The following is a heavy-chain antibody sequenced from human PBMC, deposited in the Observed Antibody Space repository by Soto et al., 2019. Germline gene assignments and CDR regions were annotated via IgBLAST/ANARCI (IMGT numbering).Heavy chain of an antibody. D-gene: IGHD6-19*01. Sequence: GGSLRLSCAASEFTFSSYAMSWVRQAPGKGLEWVSAISGSGSSSYYADSVKGRFTISRDNSKNTLYLQMNSLRAEDTAVYYCAKCSPRYSSGLKAYYFDHWGQGTLVTVSS. J-gene: IGHJ4*02. CDR1: EFTFSSYA. CDR3: AKCSPRYSSGLKAYYFDH. V-gene: IGHV3-23*01. CDR2: ISGSGSSS.